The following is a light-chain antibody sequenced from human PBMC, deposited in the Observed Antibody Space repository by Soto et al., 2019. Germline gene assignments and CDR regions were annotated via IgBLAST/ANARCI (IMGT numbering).Light chain of an antibody. CDR1: QSISGW. V-gene: IGKV1-5*01. CDR2: DAS. Sequence: DIKMTQSASTLSASVGDRVTITCRASQSISGWLAWYQQKPGKAPKLLLYDASSLESGVPSRFSRRGSGTEFPLTISSLQPDDFATYYCQQYNSYLWTFGQRTKVDIK. CDR3: QQYNSYLWT. J-gene: IGKJ1*01.